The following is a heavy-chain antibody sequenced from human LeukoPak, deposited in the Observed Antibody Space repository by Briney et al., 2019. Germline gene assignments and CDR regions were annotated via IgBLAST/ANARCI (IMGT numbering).Heavy chain of an antibody. CDR2: IYYSEST. J-gene: IGHJ4*02. CDR3: ARLYYDSSGYYQICYFDY. D-gene: IGHD3-22*01. V-gene: IGHV4-39*01. CDR1: GSSISSSSYY. Sequence: SETLSLTCTVSGSSISSSSYYWGWIRQPPGKGLEWIGSIYYSESTYYNPSLKSRVTISVDTSKNQFSLNLSSVTAADTAVYYCARLYYDSSGYYQICYFDYWGQGTLVTVSS.